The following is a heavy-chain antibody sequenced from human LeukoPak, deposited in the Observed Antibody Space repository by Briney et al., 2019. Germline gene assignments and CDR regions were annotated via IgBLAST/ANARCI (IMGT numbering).Heavy chain of an antibody. Sequence: GASVKVSCKASGGTFSSYAISWVRQAPGQGLEWMGRIIPILGIANYAQKFQGRVTITADKSTSTAYMKLSSLRSEDTAVYYCARGYCSGGSCYKDYWGQGTLVTVSS. CDR2: IIPILGIA. CDR3: ARGYCSGGSCYKDY. CDR1: GGTFSSYA. D-gene: IGHD2-15*01. V-gene: IGHV1-69*04. J-gene: IGHJ4*02.